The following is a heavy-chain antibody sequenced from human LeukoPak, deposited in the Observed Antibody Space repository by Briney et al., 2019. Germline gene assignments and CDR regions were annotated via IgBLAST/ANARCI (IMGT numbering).Heavy chain of an antibody. Sequence: GESLKISCETSGYSFTTYWIGWVRQRPGTGLEWVGAIYPGDSDTRYSPSFQGQVTISADKSISTAYLQWSSLKASDTAMYYCARPVDSSGYIDYWGQGTLVTVSS. CDR1: GYSFTTYW. CDR3: ARPVDSSGYIDY. V-gene: IGHV5-51*01. J-gene: IGHJ4*02. CDR2: IYPGDSDT. D-gene: IGHD3-22*01.